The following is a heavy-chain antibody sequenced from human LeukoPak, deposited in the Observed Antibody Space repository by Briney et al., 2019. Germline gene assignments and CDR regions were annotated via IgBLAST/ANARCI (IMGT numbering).Heavy chain of an antibody. V-gene: IGHV3-7*01. D-gene: IGHD1-26*01. Sequence: PGGSLRLSCAASGFTFSSYWMSWVRQAPGKGLEWVANIKQDGSEKYYVDSVKGRFTISRDNAKNSLYLQMNSLRAEDTAVYYCARVYRIVGATDWFDPWGQGTLVTVSS. J-gene: IGHJ5*02. CDR3: ARVYRIVGATDWFDP. CDR1: GFTFSSYW. CDR2: IKQDGSEK.